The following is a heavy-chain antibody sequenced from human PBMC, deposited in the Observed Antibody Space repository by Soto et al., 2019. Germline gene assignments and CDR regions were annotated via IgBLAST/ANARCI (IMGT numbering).Heavy chain of an antibody. D-gene: IGHD3-10*01. V-gene: IGHV3-23*01. CDR1: GFTFTTHA. J-gene: IGHJ6*02. CDR3: AKDPPWTVGPLAMDV. Sequence: GGSLRLSCVASGFTFTTHAMSWVRQSPGKGLEWVSTFSGSGGNIYYAEAVKGRLTISRDDSKNTLYLQMNSLRVEDTAVYYCAKDPPWTVGPLAMDVWGQGTTVTVSS. CDR2: FSGSGGNI.